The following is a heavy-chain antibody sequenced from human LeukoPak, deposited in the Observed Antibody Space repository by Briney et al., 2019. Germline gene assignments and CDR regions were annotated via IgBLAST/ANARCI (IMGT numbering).Heavy chain of an antibody. CDR1: GGSISSSSYY. D-gene: IGHD3-22*01. CDR3: ARFILGYYDSSGYSFFDY. J-gene: IGHJ4*02. V-gene: IGHV4-39*07. CDR2: IYYSGST. Sequence: PSETLSLTCTVSGGSISSSSYYWGWIRQPPGKGLEWIGSIYYSGSTYYNPSLKSRVTISVDTSKNQFSLKLSSVTAADTAVYYCARFILGYYDSSGYSFFDYWGQGTLVTVSS.